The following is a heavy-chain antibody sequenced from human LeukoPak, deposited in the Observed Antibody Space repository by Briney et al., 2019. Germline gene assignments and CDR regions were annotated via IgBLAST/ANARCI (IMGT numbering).Heavy chain of an antibody. V-gene: IGHV3-33*01. Sequence: GRSLRLSCAASGXTFSSHGMHWVRQAPGKGLEWVAIIWNDGSNQNYVDSVKGRFTISRDNSKNTLYLQMNSLRAEDTAVYYCARGCGGSPGCFIIDYWGQGTLVTVSS. CDR3: ARGCGGSPGCFIIDY. CDR2: IWNDGSNQ. D-gene: IGHD2-15*01. CDR1: GXTFSSHG. J-gene: IGHJ4*02.